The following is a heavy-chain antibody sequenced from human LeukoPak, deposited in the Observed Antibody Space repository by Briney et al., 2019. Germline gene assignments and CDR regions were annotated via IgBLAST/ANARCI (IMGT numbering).Heavy chain of an antibody. CDR1: GFSFSTYD. J-gene: IGHJ3*02. Sequence: GGSLRLSCAASGFSFSTYDMTWGRQAPGKGLEWVSTITASGGRTYYADSVKGRFTISRDNSRNTLYLQMNSLKDEDTAVYYCAKGGHFDIWGQGTMVTVTS. CDR2: ITASGGRT. CDR3: AKGGHFDI. V-gene: IGHV3-23*01.